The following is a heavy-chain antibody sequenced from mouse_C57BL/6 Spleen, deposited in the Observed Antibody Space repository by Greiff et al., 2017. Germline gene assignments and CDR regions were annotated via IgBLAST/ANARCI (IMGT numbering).Heavy chain of an antibody. CDR2: IRNKANNHST. V-gene: IGHV6-6*01. CDR3: ARGITPYFDV. Sequence: EVKLVESGGGLLQPGGSMKLSCAASGFTFSDACMDWVRQSPEKGLEWVAEIRNKANNHSTYYAESVKGRFTISRDDSKMSVYQQKNSLRSEDARMCYCARGITPYFDVWGTGTTVTVSS. CDR1: GFTFSDAC. J-gene: IGHJ1*03.